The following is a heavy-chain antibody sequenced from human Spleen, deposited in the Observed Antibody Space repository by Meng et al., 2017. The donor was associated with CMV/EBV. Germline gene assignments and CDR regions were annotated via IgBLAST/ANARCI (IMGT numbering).Heavy chain of an antibody. CDR3: ARQPGMAAAGTGDYYYGMDV. CDR2: IYSGDFDT. J-gene: IGHJ6*02. Sequence: GESLKISCKGSGYSFTSYWIGWVRQMPGKGLEWMGIIYSGDFDTRYSPSFQGQGTISADKSISTAYLQWSSLKASDTAMYYCARQPGMAAAGTGDYYYGMDVWGQGTTVTVSS. CDR1: GYSFTSYW. V-gene: IGHV5-51*01. D-gene: IGHD6-13*01.